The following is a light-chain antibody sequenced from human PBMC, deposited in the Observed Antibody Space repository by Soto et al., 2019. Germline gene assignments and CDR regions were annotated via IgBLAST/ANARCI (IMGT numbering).Light chain of an antibody. Sequence: ELGWTQFPAPLSFSPGKRATLSCRASRRFSSGYLAWYQQKLGQAPRLLIYGASSRATGIPDRFSGSGSGTDFTLTISRLEPEDFAVYYCQQYGSSPGTFGQGTKLEIK. V-gene: IGKV3-20*01. CDR2: GAS. CDR1: RRFSSGY. J-gene: IGKJ2*01. CDR3: QQYGSSPGT.